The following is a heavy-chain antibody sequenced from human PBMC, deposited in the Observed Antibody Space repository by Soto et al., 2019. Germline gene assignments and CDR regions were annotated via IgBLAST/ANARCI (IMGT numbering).Heavy chain of an antibody. V-gene: IGHV3-66*01. D-gene: IGHD2-15*01. CDR3: ASALPVVGDAFDI. CDR2: IYSGGST. CDR1: GFTVSSNY. Sequence: EVQLVESGGGLVQPGGSLRLSCAASGFTVSSNYMSWVRQAPGKGLEWVSVIYSGGSTYYADSVKGRFTISRDNSKNTLYLQMNSLRAEDTAVYYCASALPVVGDAFDIWGQGTMVTVSS. J-gene: IGHJ3*02.